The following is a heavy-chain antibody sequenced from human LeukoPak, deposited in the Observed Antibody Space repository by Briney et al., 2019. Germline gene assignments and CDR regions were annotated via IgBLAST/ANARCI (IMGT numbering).Heavy chain of an antibody. CDR2: INHSGST. CDR3: ARVLEGSSGEHWYFDL. Sequence: KPSETLSLTCAVYGGSFSGYYWSWIRQPPGKGLEWIGEINHSGSTNYNPSLESRVTISVDTSKNQFSLRLSSVTAADTAVYYCARVLEGSSGEHWYFDLWGRGTLVTVSS. CDR1: GGSFSGYY. D-gene: IGHD6-19*01. J-gene: IGHJ2*01. V-gene: IGHV4-34*01.